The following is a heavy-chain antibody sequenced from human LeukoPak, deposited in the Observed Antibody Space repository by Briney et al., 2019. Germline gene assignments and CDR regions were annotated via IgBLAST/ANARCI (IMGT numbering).Heavy chain of an antibody. CDR3: AKDRVLLWFGVPRAWYFDL. Sequence: GGSLRLSCAASGFTFSSYGMHWVRQAPGKGLEWVAFIRYDGSNKYYADSVKGRFTISRDNSKNTLYLQMNSLRAEDTAVYYCAKDRVLLWFGVPRAWYFDLWGRGTLVTVSS. CDR1: GFTFSSYG. V-gene: IGHV3-30*02. J-gene: IGHJ2*01. D-gene: IGHD3-10*01. CDR2: IRYDGSNK.